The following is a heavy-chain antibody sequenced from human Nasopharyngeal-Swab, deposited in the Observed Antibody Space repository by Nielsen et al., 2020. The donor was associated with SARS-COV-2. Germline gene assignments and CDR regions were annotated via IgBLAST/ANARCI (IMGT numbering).Heavy chain of an antibody. CDR2: MSDGGGST. J-gene: IGHJ6*03. CDR3: ARDNEYYYGSGSQNHYYYYYYMDV. V-gene: IGHV3-23*01. D-gene: IGHD3-10*01. Sequence: VRQAPGKGLEWVSAMSDGGGSTYYADSVKGRFTMSRDNSKNTLSLQMNSLRAEDTAVYYCARDNEYYYGSGSQNHYYYYYYMDVWGKGTTVTVSS.